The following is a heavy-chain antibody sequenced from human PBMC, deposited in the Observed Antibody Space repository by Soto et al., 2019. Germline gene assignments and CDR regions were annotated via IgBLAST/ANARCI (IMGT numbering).Heavy chain of an antibody. CDR1: GCTFSSYA. CDR3: ATSADDYDILTGYYTSFDY. CDR2: IIPIFGTA. J-gene: IGHJ4*02. V-gene: IGHV1-69*13. D-gene: IGHD3-9*01. Sequence: GASVKVSCKASGCTFSSYAISWVRQAPGQGLEWMGGIIPIFGTANYAQKFQGRVTITADESTSTAYMELSSLRSEDTAVYYCATSADDYDILTGYYTSFDYWGQGTLVTVSS.